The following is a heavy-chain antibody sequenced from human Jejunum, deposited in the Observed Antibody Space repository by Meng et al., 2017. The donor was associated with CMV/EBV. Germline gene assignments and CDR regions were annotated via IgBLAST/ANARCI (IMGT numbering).Heavy chain of an antibody. V-gene: IGHV4-31*03. CDR1: GGSVSSGGYY. CDR3: ARVSSGWDYFDY. J-gene: IGHJ4*02. D-gene: IGHD6-19*01. Sequence: QEALQESGPAVVMPSQTLSPPCTVSGGSVSSGGYYWTWSRQHPGKVLWWFGHIYYSGSTFYNPSLKRRVIISIGTSKNQFSLNLRSVTAADTAVYYCARVSSGWDYFDYWGQGTLVTVSS. CDR2: IYYSGST.